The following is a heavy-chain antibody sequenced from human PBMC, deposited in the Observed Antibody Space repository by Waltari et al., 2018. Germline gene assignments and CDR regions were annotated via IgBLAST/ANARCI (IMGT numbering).Heavy chain of an antibody. V-gene: IGHV1-8*01. D-gene: IGHD1-26*01. J-gene: IGHJ4*02. CDR1: GYSFTSDD. CDR3: ARRHSGSYRTHPIDH. CDR2: MNPNSDNT. Sequence: QVQLVQSGAEVKKPGASVKISCKASGYSFTSDDINWVRQATGQGLEWMGWMNPNSDNTDYAQKFQGRVTMTRNTSINTAYMELTSLRSEDTAVYYCARRHSGSYRTHPIDHWGQGTLVTVSS.